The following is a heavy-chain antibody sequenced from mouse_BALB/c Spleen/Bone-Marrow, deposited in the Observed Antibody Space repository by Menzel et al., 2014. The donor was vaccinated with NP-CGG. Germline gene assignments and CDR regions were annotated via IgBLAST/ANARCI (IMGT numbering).Heavy chain of an antibody. V-gene: IGHV5-4*02. J-gene: IGHJ3*01. CDR1: GFTFSDYY. CDR3: AREDDDGSWFAV. D-gene: IGHD2-12*01. Sequence: EVLGVESGGGLVKPGGSLKLSCAASGFTFSDYYMYWVRQTPEKRLEWVATISDGGSSTYYPDSVKGRFTISRDNAKNNLYLQMSRLKAEDTAMYYCAREDDDGSWFAVWGQGTLVTVSS. CDR2: ISDGGSST.